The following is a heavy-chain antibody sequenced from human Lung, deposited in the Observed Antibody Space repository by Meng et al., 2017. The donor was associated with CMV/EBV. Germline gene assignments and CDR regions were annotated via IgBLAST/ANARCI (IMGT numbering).Heavy chain of an antibody. V-gene: IGHV3-23*01. CDR1: GFTFSSYA. J-gene: IGHJ4*02. D-gene: IGHD2-2*01. Sequence: GEXXKISCAASGFTFSSYAMSWVRQAPGKGLEWVSAISGSGGSTYYADSVKGRFTISRDNSKNTLYLQMNSLRAEDTAVYYCAKDPVPAALYYFDYWGQGXLVTVS. CDR2: ISGSGGST. CDR3: AKDPVPAALYYFDY.